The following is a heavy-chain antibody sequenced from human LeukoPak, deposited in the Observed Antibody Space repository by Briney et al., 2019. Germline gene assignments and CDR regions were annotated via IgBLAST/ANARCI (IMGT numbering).Heavy chain of an antibody. V-gene: IGHV3-48*03. Sequence: PGGSLRLSCAASGFTFSSYEMNWVRQAPGKGLEWVSYISSSGSTIYYADSVKGRFTISRDNAKNSLYLQMNSLRAEDTAVYYCAREGNYDILTGYYRGGAFDIWGQGTMVTVSS. J-gene: IGHJ3*02. CDR3: AREGNYDILTGYYRGGAFDI. CDR2: ISSSGSTI. D-gene: IGHD3-9*01. CDR1: GFTFSSYE.